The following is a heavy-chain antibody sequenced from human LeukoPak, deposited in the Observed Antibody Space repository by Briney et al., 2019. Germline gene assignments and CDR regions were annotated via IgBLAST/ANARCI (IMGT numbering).Heavy chain of an antibody. CDR2: IRYDGSNT. CDR1: GFTFSSYG. V-gene: IGHV3-30*02. D-gene: IGHD3-3*01. CDR3: ARVIDWSGRRSNAFDI. J-gene: IGHJ3*02. Sequence: PGGSLRLSCAASGFTFSSYGMHWVRQAPGKGLEWVAFIRYDGSNTYYADSVKGRLTISRDNSKNTLYLQMNSLRVEDTAVYYCARVIDWSGRRSNAFDIWGQGTMVTVSS.